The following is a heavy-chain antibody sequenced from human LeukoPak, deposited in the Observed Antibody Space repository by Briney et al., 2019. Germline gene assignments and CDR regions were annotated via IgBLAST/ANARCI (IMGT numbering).Heavy chain of an antibody. V-gene: IGHV3-7*01. D-gene: IGHD5-18*01. CDR2: IKKGGSAD. CDR1: GFTFSSYW. Sequence: QSWGSLTLSCAASGFTFSSYWLSWVRQAPGRGLEWVANIKKGGSADYYVDLVKGRFTISRDTANNSLYLQRNSLRAEDTAEYYCARVWLWREERPLDYWGQRTLVTVSS. CDR3: ARVWLWREERPLDY. J-gene: IGHJ4*02.